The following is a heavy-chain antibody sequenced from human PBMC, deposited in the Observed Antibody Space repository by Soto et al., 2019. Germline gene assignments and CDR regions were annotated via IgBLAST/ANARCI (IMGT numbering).Heavy chain of an antibody. D-gene: IGHD3-10*01. CDR1: GGSISSGDYY. J-gene: IGHJ6*02. CDR2: IYYSGSN. CDR3: ATLSGYYYYGMDV. Sequence: QVQLQESGPGLVKPSQTLSLTCTVSGGSISSGDYYWSWIRQPPGKVLEWIGYIYYSGSNYYNPSLKKRVTISVDTSKNQFSLKLSAVTAADTAVYYCATLSGYYYYGMDVWGQGTTVTVSS. V-gene: IGHV4-30-4*01.